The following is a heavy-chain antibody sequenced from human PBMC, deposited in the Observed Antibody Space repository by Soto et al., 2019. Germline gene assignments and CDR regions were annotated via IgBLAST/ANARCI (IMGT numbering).Heavy chain of an antibody. CDR2: IYYSGST. CDR1: GGSISSSSYY. J-gene: IGHJ1*01. V-gene: IGHV4-39*01. CDR3: ARLGGFLEWLLSPEYFQH. D-gene: IGHD3-3*01. Sequence: QLQLQESGPGLVKPSETLSLTCTVSGGSISSSSYYWGWIRQPPGKGLEWIGTIYYSGSTYYNPSLKSRVTISVDTSKNQFSLKLSSLTAADTAVYYCARLGGFLEWLLSPEYFQHWGQGTLVTVSS.